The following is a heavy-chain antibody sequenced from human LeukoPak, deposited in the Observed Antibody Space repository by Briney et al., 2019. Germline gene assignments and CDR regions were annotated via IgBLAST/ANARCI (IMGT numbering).Heavy chain of an antibody. Sequence: GGSLRLSCAASGFTFSSSAMSWARQAPGKGLEWVSAISGSGDNTYAVSVKGRFTISRDYSKNTLYLQMNSLRAEDTAIYYCAKSGSSRFDPWGQGTLVTVSS. CDR1: GFTFSSSA. D-gene: IGHD6-6*01. CDR2: ISGSGDNT. CDR3: AKSGSSRFDP. V-gene: IGHV3-23*01. J-gene: IGHJ5*02.